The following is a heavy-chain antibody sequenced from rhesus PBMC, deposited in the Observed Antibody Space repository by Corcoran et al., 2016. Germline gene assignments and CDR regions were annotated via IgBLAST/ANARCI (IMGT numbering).Heavy chain of an antibody. Sequence: QATLKESGPALVKPTQTLTLTCILSGFSLNTTGMGVGCIRQPPGKILECLAHVYWDAHKRLSPSLKSRLTISKEPSKNQVVLTMTNMDPVDTATYYCTRYLRSNFYFDYWGQGVLVTVSS. CDR2: VYWDAHK. CDR1: GFSLNTTGMG. V-gene: IGHV2-1*01. D-gene: IGHD2-15*01. J-gene: IGHJ4*01. CDR3: TRYLRSNFYFDY.